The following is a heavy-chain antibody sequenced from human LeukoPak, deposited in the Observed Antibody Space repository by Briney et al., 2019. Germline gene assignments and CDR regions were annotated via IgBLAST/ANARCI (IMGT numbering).Heavy chain of an antibody. D-gene: IGHD3-10*01. CDR1: GYTFTSYY. V-gene: IGHV1-46*01. CDR2: INPSGGST. J-gene: IGHJ4*02. CDR3: AREASGSGSY. Sequence: ASVQVSCMASGYTFTSYYMQWVRQAPAQGVEWMGIINPSGGSTSYAQKFQGRVTMTRDTSTSTVYMELSSLRSEDTAVYYCAREASGSGSYWGQGTLVTVSS.